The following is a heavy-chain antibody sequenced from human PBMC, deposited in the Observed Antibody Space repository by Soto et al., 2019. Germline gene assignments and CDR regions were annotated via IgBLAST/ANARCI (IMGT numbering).Heavy chain of an antibody. J-gene: IGHJ5*02. CDR3: ARAGVENWLDT. CDR1: GFTFNKYG. Sequence: QVQLVESGGGVVQPGRSLRLSCEGSGFTFNKYGMHWVRQAPGKGLEWVAIIWYDGSNDFYADSVKGRFTISKDNSKNKVYLEMDSLRVEDTGIYYCARAGVENWLDTWGQGTLVTVSS. CDR2: IWYDGSND. D-gene: IGHD3-10*01. V-gene: IGHV3-33*01.